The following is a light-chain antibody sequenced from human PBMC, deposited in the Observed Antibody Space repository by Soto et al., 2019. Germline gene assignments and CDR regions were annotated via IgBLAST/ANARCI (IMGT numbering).Light chain of an antibody. CDR1: QTINSY. J-gene: IGKJ2*01. CDR3: QQSYSTPHT. CDR2: ATS. V-gene: IGKV1-39*01. Sequence: DIQMTQSPSSLSASVGDRVTITCRASQTINSYLNWYHQKPGQAPKLLMYATSSLQSGVPSRFSGSGSGTDFTLTISSLQPEDFATYYCQQSYSTPHTFGQGTKLEIK.